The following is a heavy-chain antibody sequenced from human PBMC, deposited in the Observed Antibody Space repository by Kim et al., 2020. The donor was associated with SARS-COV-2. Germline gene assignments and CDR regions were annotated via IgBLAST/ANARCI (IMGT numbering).Heavy chain of an antibody. CDR3: ARHGDCSSTSCYGESYYYGMDV. J-gene: IGHJ6*02. Sequence: GESLKISCKGSGYSFTSYWISWVRQMPGKGLEWMGRIDPSDSYTNYSPSFQGHVTISADKSISTAYLQWSSLKASDTAMYYCARHGDCSSTSCYGESYYYGMDVWGQGTTVTVSS. CDR2: IDPSDSYT. CDR1: GYSFTSYW. V-gene: IGHV5-10-1*01. D-gene: IGHD2-2*01.